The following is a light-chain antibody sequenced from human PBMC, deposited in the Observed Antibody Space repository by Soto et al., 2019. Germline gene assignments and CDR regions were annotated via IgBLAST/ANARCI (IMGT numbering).Light chain of an antibody. J-gene: IGLJ1*01. CDR2: SDN. Sequence: QSVLTQPPSASGTPGQRVTISCSGSSSNIGSNTVNWYQQLPGTAPKLLIYSDNQRPSGVPDRFSGSESGTSASLAISGRQSEDEADYYCAAWDDSLNGYVFGTGTKVTVL. V-gene: IGLV1-44*01. CDR3: AAWDDSLNGYV. CDR1: SSNIGSNT.